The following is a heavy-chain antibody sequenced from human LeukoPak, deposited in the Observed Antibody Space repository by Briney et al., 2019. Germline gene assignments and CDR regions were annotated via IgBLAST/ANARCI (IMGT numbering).Heavy chain of an antibody. CDR1: GGTFSSYA. J-gene: IGHJ5*02. D-gene: IGHD5-18*01. V-gene: IGHV1-46*01. CDR2: INPSGGST. CDR3: AREVDTAMVFDP. Sequence: ASVTVSCTASGGTFSSYAISWVRQAPGQGLEWMGIINPSGGSTSYAQKFQGRVTMTRDTSTSTVYMELSSLRSEDTAVYYCAREVDTAMVFDPWGQGTLVTVSS.